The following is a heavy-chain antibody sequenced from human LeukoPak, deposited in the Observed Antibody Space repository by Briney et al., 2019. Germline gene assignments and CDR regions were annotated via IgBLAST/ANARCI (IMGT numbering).Heavy chain of an antibody. CDR2: ISSSSSYI. CDR1: GFTFSSYS. J-gene: IGHJ4*02. CDR3: ARVISGSSSSRLSYYFDY. D-gene: IGHD6-6*01. V-gene: IGHV3-21*01. Sequence: GGSLRLSCAASGFTFSSYSMNWVRQAPGKGLEWVSSISSSSSYIYYADSVKGRFTISRDNAKNSLYLQMNSLRAEGTAVYYCARVISGSSSSRLSYYFDYWGQGTLVTVSS.